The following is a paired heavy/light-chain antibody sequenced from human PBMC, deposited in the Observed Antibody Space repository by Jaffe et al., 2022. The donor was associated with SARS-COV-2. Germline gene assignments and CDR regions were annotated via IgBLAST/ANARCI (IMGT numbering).Heavy chain of an antibody. J-gene: IGHJ5*02. CDR1: GYTFISYY. CDR3: AREYGSGSFWFDP. D-gene: IGHD3-10*01. V-gene: IGHV1-46*04. Sequence: QVQLVQSGAEVKKPGASVKVSCKASGYTFISYYMHWVRQAPGQGLEWMGIINPSVGSTTYAQKLQGRLTMTRDTSTSTVYMELSSLGFEDTAVYYCAREYGSGSFWFDPWGQGTLVTVSS. CDR2: INPSVGST.
Light chain of an antibody. V-gene: IGLV2-14*01. CDR2: DVS. J-gene: IGLJ3*02. CDR3: SSYTTSSTRV. CDR1: TSDIGGYNY. Sequence: QSALTQPASVSGSPGQSITISCTGTTSDIGGYNYVSWYQQHPGKAPKLMIYDVSNRPSGASNRFSGSKSGNTASLTISGLQAEDEADYYCSSYTTSSTRVFGGGTKLTVL.